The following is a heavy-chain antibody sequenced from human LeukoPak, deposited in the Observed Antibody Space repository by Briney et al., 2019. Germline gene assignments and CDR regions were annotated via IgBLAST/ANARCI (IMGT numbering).Heavy chain of an antibody. CDR3: ASYCSGGSCYPNDAFDI. J-gene: IGHJ3*02. Sequence: PSQTLSLTCAVSGGSISSGGYSWSWIRQPPWKGVEWIGYIYHSGSTYYNPSLKSRVTISVDRSKNQFSLKLSSVTAADTAVYYCASYCSGGSCYPNDAFDIWGQGTMVTVSS. V-gene: IGHV4-30-2*01. CDR2: IYHSGST. D-gene: IGHD2-15*01. CDR1: GGSISSGGYS.